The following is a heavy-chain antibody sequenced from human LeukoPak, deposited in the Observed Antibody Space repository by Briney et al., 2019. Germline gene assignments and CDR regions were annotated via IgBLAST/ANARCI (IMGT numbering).Heavy chain of an antibody. V-gene: IGHV3-23*01. CDR3: AKEGRGYYDSSGYYFDYFDY. CDR1: GFTFSSYA. Sequence: GGSLRLSCAASGFTFSSYAMSWVRQAPGKGLEWVSAISGSGGSTYYADSVKGRFTISRDNSKNTLYLQMNSLRAEDTAVYYCAKEGRGYYDSSGYYFDYFDYWGQGTLVTVSS. D-gene: IGHD3-22*01. J-gene: IGHJ4*02. CDR2: ISGSGGST.